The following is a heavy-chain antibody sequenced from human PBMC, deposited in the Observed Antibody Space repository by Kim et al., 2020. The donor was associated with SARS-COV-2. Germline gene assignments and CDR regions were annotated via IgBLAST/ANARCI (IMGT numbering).Heavy chain of an antibody. J-gene: IGHJ4*02. V-gene: IGHV1-3*01. D-gene: IGHD3-10*01. CDR2: INAGNGDT. Sequence: ASVKVSCKASGYTFTNYAIHWVRQAPGQGLEWMGWINAGNGDTRYSQKLQGRITITRDTSATTAYIELSSLRSEDTAVYYCARAPSYDSGSLPYWGQGTLVIVSS. CDR3: ARAPSYDSGSLPY. CDR1: GYTFTNYA.